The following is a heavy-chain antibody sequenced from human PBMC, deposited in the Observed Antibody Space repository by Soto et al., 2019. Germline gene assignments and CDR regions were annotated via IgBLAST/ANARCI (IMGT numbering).Heavy chain of an antibody. Sequence: GGSLRLSCAASGFTFSDPYMDWVRQAPGKGLEWVGRVRNKANSYTTEYAASVKGRFTISRDDSKNSLYLQMNSLRAEDTALYYCAKGFRIGGWRYGMDVWGQGTTVTGSS. D-gene: IGHD3-10*01. J-gene: IGHJ6*02. CDR3: AKGFRIGGWRYGMDV. CDR1: GFTFSDPY. CDR2: VRNKANSYTT. V-gene: IGHV3-72*01.